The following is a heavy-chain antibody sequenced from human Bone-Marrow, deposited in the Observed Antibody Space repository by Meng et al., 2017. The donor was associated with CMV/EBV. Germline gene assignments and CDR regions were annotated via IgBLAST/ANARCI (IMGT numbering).Heavy chain of an antibody. CDR1: GFTFSSYS. Sequence: GESLKISCAASGFTFSSYSMNWVRQAPGKGLEWVSYISSSSNTIYYADSVKGRFTISRDNAKNSLYLQMNSLRAEDTAVYYCARDRWLLWFGDGESWFDPWGQGTLVTVSS. D-gene: IGHD3-10*01. CDR2: ISSSSNTI. V-gene: IGHV3-48*04. CDR3: ARDRWLLWFGDGESWFDP. J-gene: IGHJ5*02.